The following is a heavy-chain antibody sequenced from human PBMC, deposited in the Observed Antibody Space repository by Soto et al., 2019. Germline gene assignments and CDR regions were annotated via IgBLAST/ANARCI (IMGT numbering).Heavy chain of an antibody. CDR3: ARGELGYCSSTSCRYYYYYYGMDV. V-gene: IGHV1-69*13. CDR1: GGTFSSYA. D-gene: IGHD2-2*01. J-gene: IGHJ6*02. CDR2: IIPIFGTA. Sequence: SVKVSCKAPGGTFSSYAISWVRQAPGQGLEWMGGIIPIFGTANYAQKFQGRVTITADESTSTAYMELSSLRSEDTAVYYCARGELGYCSSTSCRYYYYYYGMDVWGQGTTVTVSS.